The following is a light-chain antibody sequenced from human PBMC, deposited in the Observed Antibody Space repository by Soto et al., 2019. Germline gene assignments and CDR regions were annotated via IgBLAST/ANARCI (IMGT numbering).Light chain of an antibody. CDR1: NIGSKS. V-gene: IGLV3-21*04. CDR3: QVWDSSSAYVV. J-gene: IGLJ2*01. CDR2: YDS. Sequence: SYELTQPPSVSVAPGKTARITCGGNNIGSKSVHWYQQKTGQAPVLVIYYDSDRPSGIPERFSGSNSGNTATLTISRVEAEDEADYYCQVWDSSSAYVVFGGGTKLTVL.